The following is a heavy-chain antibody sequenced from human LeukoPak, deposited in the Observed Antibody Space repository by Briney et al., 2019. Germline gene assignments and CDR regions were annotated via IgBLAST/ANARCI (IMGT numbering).Heavy chain of an antibody. CDR3: ARRRYYDGSGYLE. CDR2: IYHSGRT. J-gene: IGHJ1*01. V-gene: IGHV4-39*01. Sequence: PSQTLSPTGSVSGDSVSRSDSYWDGIRQPPRKVLECIGTIYHSGRTCYSPSLQSRVTMSVDPSNNQFSFNLRSVPAADTAVYSCARRRYYDGSGYLEWGQGTLLSVSS. D-gene: IGHD3-22*01. CDR1: GDSVSRSDSY.